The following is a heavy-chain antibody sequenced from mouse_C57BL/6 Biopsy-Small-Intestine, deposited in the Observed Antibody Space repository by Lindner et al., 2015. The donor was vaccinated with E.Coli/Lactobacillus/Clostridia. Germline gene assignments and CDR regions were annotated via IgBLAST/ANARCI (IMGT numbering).Heavy chain of an antibody. CDR3: VRHPYSNAMDY. Sequence: VQLQESGGGLVQPKGSLKLSCAASGFSFNTYAMNWVRQAPGKGLEWVARIRSKSNNYATYYADSVKDRFTISRDDSESMLYLQMNNLKTEDTAMYYCVRHPYSNAMDYWGQGTSVTVSS. CDR1: GFSFNTYA. D-gene: IGHD2-5*01. J-gene: IGHJ4*01. CDR2: IRSKSNNYAT. V-gene: IGHV10-1*01.